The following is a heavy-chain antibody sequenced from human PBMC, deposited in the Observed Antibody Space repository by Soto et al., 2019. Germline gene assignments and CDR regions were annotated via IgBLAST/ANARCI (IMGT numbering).Heavy chain of an antibody. CDR2: IYYSGPT. D-gene: IGHD4-4*01. CDR3: ARGYSHYAH. J-gene: IGHJ4*02. CDR1: GGSVSRDSNF. V-gene: IGHV4-61*01. Sequence: SETLSLTCTVSGGSVSRDSNFWRWIRQPPGKGLEWIGYIYYSGPTRYNPSLESRVTISIDSSKNQVSLNLTSVTAADTAVYYCARGYSHYAHWGRGTLVTVSS.